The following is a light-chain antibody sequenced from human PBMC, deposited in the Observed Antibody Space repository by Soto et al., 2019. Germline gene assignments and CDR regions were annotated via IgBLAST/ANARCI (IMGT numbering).Light chain of an antibody. Sequence: DIQMTQSPSSVSASVGDKVTITCRASQGFGSWVARYQQKPGKAPKVLIYVASSLQSGVPSRFSGNGSGTDFTLPISSLQPEDFATYYCQQANSFPWTFRQGTKVEIK. CDR3: QQANSFPWT. CDR2: VAS. V-gene: IGKV1D-12*01. CDR1: QGFGSW. J-gene: IGKJ1*01.